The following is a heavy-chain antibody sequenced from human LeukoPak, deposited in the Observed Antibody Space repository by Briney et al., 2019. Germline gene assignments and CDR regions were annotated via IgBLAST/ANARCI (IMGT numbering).Heavy chain of an antibody. CDR3: ARDPIGGSTIFDS. CDR1: GDSVSSDSAA. Sequence: SQTLSLTCAISGDSVSSDSAAWNWIRQSPSRGLEWLARTYFRSKWYYDYALAVKGRITINPDTSENQFPLQLNSVTPEDTAVYFCARDPIGGSTIFDSWGQGTLVTVSS. CDR2: TYFRSKWYY. V-gene: IGHV6-1*01. D-gene: IGHD1-26*01. J-gene: IGHJ4*02.